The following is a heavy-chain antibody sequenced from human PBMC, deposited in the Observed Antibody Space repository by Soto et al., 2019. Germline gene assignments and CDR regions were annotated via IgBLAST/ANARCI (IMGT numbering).Heavy chain of an antibody. CDR1: GGTFSSYA. V-gene: IGHV1-69*06. J-gene: IGHJ6*02. CDR2: IIPIFGTA. D-gene: IGHD5-18*01. CDR3: ARGDSPSPYYYYGMDV. Sequence: GASVKVSCKAPGGTFSSYAISWVRQAPGQGLEWMGGIIPIFGTANYAQKFQGRVTITADKSTSTAYMELSSLRSEDTAVYYCARGDSPSPYYYYGMDVWGQGTTVTVSS.